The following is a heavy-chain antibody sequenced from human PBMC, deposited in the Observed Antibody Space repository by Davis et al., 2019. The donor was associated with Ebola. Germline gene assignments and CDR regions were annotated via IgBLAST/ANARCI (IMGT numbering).Heavy chain of an antibody. CDR3: ARLGGSSGWAFDY. Sequence: GESLKISCAASGFTFSSYWLSWVRQAPGKGLEWVANIKQDGSEKYYVDSVKGRFTISRDNAKNSRYLQMNSLRAEDTAVYYCARLGGSSGWAFDYWGQGTLVTVSS. D-gene: IGHD6-19*01. V-gene: IGHV3-7*01. J-gene: IGHJ4*02. CDR2: IKQDGSEK. CDR1: GFTFSSYW.